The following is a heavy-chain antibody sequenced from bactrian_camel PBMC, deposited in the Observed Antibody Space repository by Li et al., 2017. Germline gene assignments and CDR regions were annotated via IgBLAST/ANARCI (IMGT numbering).Heavy chain of an antibody. J-gene: IGHJ7*01. CDR1: GHTYNYNF. V-gene: IGHV3S54*01. CDR2: IGTGGDRT. Sequence: HVQLVESGGGSVQAGGSLRLSCASSGHTYNYNFMGWFRQAPGKEREGVAFIGTGGDRTYYADSVKGRFTISKDNPKNTLYLQMNSLKPEDTAMYYCAVDTRWCGSRWAWGSFVMDNWGKGTQVTVS. D-gene: IGHD6*01.